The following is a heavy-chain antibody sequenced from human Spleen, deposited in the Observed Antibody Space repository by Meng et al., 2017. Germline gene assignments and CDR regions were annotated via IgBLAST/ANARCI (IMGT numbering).Heavy chain of an antibody. V-gene: IGHV3-11*04. Sequence: QVHLVESGGGLVKPGGSLRVACEASGFTFSDYYMTWIRQAPGKGLECVSYISGDSSTIYYADSVKGRFTISRDNSKNTLYLQMNSLRAEDTAVYYCARVIRFTYWYFDLWGRGTLVTVSS. D-gene: IGHD4-17*01. CDR1: GFTFSDYY. CDR2: ISGDSSTI. J-gene: IGHJ2*01. CDR3: ARVIRFTYWYFDL.